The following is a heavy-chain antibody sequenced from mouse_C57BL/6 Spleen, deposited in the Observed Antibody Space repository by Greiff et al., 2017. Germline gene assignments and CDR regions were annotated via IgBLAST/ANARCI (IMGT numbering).Heavy chain of an antibody. V-gene: IGHV1-53*01. CDR1: GYTFTSYW. CDR2: INPSNGGT. J-gene: IGHJ4*01. Sequence: QVQLQQPGTELVKPGASVKLSCKASGYTFTSYWMHWVKQRPGQGLEWIGNINPSNGGTNYNEKFKSKATLTADKSSSTAYMQFSSLTSEDSAIYYCARGETGTYAMDYWGQGTSVTVSS. CDR3: ARGETGTYAMDY. D-gene: IGHD4-1*01.